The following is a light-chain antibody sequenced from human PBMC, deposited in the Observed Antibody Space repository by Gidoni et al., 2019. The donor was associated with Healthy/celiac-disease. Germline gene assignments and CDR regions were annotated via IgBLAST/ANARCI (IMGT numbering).Light chain of an antibody. CDR2: YYSDSDK. V-gene: IGLV5-37*01. Sequence: QPVLTQPPSSSASPGESARLTCTLPSDINVGGYNIYWYQQKPGSPPRYLLYYYSDSDKGQGSGVPSRFSGSKDASANTGILLISGLQSEDEADYYCMIWPSNAVFGGGTKLTVL. J-gene: IGLJ2*01. CDR3: MIWPSNAV. CDR1: SDINVGGYN.